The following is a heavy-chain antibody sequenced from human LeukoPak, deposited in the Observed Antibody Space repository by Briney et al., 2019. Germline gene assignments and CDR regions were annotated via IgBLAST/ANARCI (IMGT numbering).Heavy chain of an antibody. V-gene: IGHV3-49*04. D-gene: IGHD5-18*01. J-gene: IGHJ6*02. CDR3: TADLDTAMDIYYYGMDV. CDR1: GFTFGDYA. Sequence: GGSLRLSCTASGFTFGDYAMSWVRQAPGKGLEWVGFIRSKAYGGTTEYAASVKGRFTISRDDSKSIAYLQMNSLKTEDTAVYYCTADLDTAMDIYYYGMDVWGQGTRSPSP. CDR2: IRSKAYGGTT.